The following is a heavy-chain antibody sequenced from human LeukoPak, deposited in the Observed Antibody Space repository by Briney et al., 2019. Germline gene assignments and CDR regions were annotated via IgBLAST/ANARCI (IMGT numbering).Heavy chain of an antibody. CDR1: GYTFTSYG. D-gene: IGHD3-10*01. V-gene: IGHV1-8*02. CDR2: MNPNSGNT. CDR3: ARGYVLLWFGEHQTYYYMDV. J-gene: IGHJ6*03. Sequence: ASVKVSCKASGYTFTSYGINWVRQATGQGLEWMGWMNPNSGNTGYAQKFQGRVTMTRNTSISTAYMELSSLRSEDTAVYYCARGYVLLWFGEHQTYYYMDVWGKGTTVTISS.